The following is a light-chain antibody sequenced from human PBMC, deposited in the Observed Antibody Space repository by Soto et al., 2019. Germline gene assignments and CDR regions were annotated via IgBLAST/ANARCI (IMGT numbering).Light chain of an antibody. CDR2: GAS. CDR3: QRYGTSTT. Sequence: EGVLTQPPGTPSVSPGERGTLSRRASQSVPNSYLAWYQQKPGQAPRLLIYGASSRATGIPVRFSGSGSGTDFTLTISRLEPEDFAVYYCQRYGTSTTFGQGTKVDIK. V-gene: IGKV3-20*01. CDR1: QSVPNSY. J-gene: IGKJ1*01.